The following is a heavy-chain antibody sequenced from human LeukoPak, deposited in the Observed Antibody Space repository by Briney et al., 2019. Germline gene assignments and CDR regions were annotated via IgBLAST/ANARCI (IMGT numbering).Heavy chain of an antibody. CDR3: ASSIVSAAAAPSYYYYYYGMDV. J-gene: IGHJ6*02. D-gene: IGHD6-13*01. V-gene: IGHV3-33*01. CDR2: IWYDGSNK. CDR1: GFTFSSYG. Sequence: GGSLRLSCAASGFTFSSYGMHWVRQAPGKGLEWVAVIWYDGSNKYYADSVKGRFTISRDNSKNTLHLQMNSLRAEDTAVYYCASSIVSAAAAPSYYYYYYGMDVWGQGTTVTVSS.